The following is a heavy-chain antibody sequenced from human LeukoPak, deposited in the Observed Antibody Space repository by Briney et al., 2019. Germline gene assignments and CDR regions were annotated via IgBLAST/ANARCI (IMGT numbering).Heavy chain of an antibody. CDR2: IWYDGSNK. CDR3: ATHCSSTSCYMY. CDR1: GFTFNNYG. D-gene: IGHD2-2*02. J-gene: IGHJ4*02. V-gene: IGHV3-33*01. Sequence: PGRSLRLSGAASGFTFNNYGMHWVRQAPGKGLEWVAVIWYDGSNKYYADSVKGRFTISRDNPKNTLYLQMNSLRAEDTAVYYCATHCSSTSCYMYWGQGTLVTVSS.